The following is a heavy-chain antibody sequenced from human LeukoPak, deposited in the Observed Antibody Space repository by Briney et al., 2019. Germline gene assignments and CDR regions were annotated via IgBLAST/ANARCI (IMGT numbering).Heavy chain of an antibody. Sequence: PSETLSLTCTVSGGSISSYYWSWIRQPPGKGLEWIGYIYYSGSTNYNPSLKSRVTISVDTSKNQFSLKLSSVTAADTAVYYCARLSSSSRYYYYGMDVWGQGTTVTVSS. J-gene: IGHJ6*02. CDR2: IYYSGST. CDR3: ARLSSSSRYYYYGMDV. V-gene: IGHV4-59*08. CDR1: GGSISSYY. D-gene: IGHD6-6*01.